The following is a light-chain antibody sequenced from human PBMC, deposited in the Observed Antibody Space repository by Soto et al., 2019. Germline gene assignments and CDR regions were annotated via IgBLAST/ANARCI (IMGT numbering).Light chain of an antibody. Sequence: EIVLTQSPGTLSLSPGERATVSCRASQSVSSTYLARYQQKPGQAPSLLIYGASSRATGIPDRFSGSGFGTDFTLTISRLEPEDFAVYYCQQYGSSPKTFGQGTKVEIK. CDR1: QSVSSTY. CDR2: GAS. J-gene: IGKJ1*01. CDR3: QQYGSSPKT. V-gene: IGKV3-20*01.